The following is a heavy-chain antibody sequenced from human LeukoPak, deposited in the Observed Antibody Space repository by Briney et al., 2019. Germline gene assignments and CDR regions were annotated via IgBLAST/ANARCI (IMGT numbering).Heavy chain of an antibody. J-gene: IGHJ4*02. CDR2: INHGGST. CDR1: GGSFSGYY. CDR3: AGGGETIVNY. V-gene: IGHV4-34*01. D-gene: IGHD2/OR15-2a*01. Sequence: SETLSLTCAVYGGSFSGYYWSWIRQPPGKGLEWIGEINHGGSTNYNPSLKSRVTISVDTSKNQFSLKLSSVTAADTAVYYCAGGGETIVNYRGQGTLVTGSS.